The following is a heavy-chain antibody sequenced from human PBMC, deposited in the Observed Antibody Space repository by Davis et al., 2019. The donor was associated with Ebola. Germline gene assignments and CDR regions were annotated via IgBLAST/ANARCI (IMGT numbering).Heavy chain of an antibody. CDR2: IYYSGST. V-gene: IGHV4-31*03. CDR1: GGSISSGGYY. J-gene: IGHJ5*02. CDR3: ACLYSSSEAPS. D-gene: IGHD6-13*01. Sequence: SETLSLTCTVSGGSISSGGYYWSWIRQHPGKGLEWIGYIYYSGSTYYNPSLKRRVTISVDTSKNQFSLKLSSVTAADTAVYYCACLYSSSEAPSWGQGTLVTVSS.